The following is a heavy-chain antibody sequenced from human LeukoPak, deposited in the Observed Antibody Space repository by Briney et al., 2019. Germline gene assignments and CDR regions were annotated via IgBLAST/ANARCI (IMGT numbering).Heavy chain of an antibody. J-gene: IGHJ5*02. CDR3: ARDPYGSGSYHNNWFDP. CDR2: TYYRSKWYN. Sequence: SQTLSLTCAISGDSVSSKSVWNWIRQSPSRGLEWLGRTYYRSKWYNDYAVSVKSRITINPDTSKNQFSLQLNSVTPEDTAVYYCARDPYGSGSYHNNWFDPWGQGTLVTVSS. CDR1: GDSVSSKSV. V-gene: IGHV6-1*01. D-gene: IGHD3-10*01.